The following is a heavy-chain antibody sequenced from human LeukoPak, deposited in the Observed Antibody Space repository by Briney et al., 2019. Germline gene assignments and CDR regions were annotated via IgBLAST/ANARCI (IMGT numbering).Heavy chain of an antibody. CDR2: ISGSGGST. D-gene: IGHD2-21*02. V-gene: IGHV3-23*01. J-gene: IGHJ4*02. CDR3: ASVVVTAKIFDY. Sequence: GGSLRLSCAASGFTFSSYAMSWVRQTPGKGLEWVSAISGSGGSTYYADSVKGRFTISRDNSKNTLYLQMNSLRAEDTAVYYCASVVVTAKIFDYWGQGTLVTVSS. CDR1: GFTFSSYA.